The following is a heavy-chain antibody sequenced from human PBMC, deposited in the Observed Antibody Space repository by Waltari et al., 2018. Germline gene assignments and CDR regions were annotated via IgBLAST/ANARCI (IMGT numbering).Heavy chain of an antibody. J-gene: IGHJ4*02. D-gene: IGHD6-13*01. Sequence: EVQLVQSGAEVKKAGESRTISCKGSGYSFSTYWIGWVRQMPGKGLEWMGIIYPDDSDTTYSPSFQGQVTISADKSISIAYLQWTSLKVSDTAMYYCARLPHSHSWYGEGFDHWGQGSLVTVSS. CDR1: GYSFSTYW. CDR2: IYPDDSDT. V-gene: IGHV5-51*01. CDR3: ARLPHSHSWYGEGFDH.